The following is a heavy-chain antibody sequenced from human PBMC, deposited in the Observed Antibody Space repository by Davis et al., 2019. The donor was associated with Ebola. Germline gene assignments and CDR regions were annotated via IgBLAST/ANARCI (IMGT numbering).Heavy chain of an antibody. CDR3: AKARNAYSSGWTGSYGMDV. J-gene: IGHJ6*02. CDR2: ISGSGGST. V-gene: IGHV3-23*01. CDR1: GFTFSSYA. D-gene: IGHD6-19*01. Sequence: PGGSLRLSCAASGFTFSSYAMSWVRQAPGKGLEWVSAISGSGGSTYYADSVKGRFTISRDNSKNTLYLQMNSLRAEDTAVYYCAKARNAYSSGWTGSYGMDVWGQGTTVTVSS.